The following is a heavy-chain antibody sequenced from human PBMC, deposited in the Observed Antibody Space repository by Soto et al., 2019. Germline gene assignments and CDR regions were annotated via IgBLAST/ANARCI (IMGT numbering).Heavy chain of an antibody. CDR3: ATSLRAGAFDI. J-gene: IGHJ3*02. CDR2: MNPNSSNT. V-gene: IGHV1-8*01. CDR1: GYTFTSYD. D-gene: IGHD4-17*01. Sequence: QVQLVQSGAEVKKPGASVKVSCKASGYTFTSYDINWVRQATGQGLEWMGWMNPNSSNTGYAQTFQGRVTMTRSTSISTAYMELSGLRSEDTAVYYCATSLRAGAFDIWGQGTMVTVSS.